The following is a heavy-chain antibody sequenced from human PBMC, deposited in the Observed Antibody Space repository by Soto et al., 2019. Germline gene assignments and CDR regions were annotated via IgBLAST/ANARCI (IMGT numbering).Heavy chain of an antibody. V-gene: IGHV3-9*01. D-gene: IGHD2-15*01. J-gene: IGHJ4*02. Sequence: EVQLVQSGGGLVQPGRSLRLSCAATGFAFDEYVMHWVRQAPGKGLEWVGSIGWNGASIDYADSVKGRFTISRDNAKNSLFLQTNSQTPEDTALYFCANSRVVPYFGRWGQGTLVPVSS. CDR3: ANSRVVPYFGR. CDR2: IGWNGASI. CDR1: GFAFDEYV.